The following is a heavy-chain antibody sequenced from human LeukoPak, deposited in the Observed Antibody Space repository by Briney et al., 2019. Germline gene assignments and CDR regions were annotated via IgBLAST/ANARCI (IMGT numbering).Heavy chain of an antibody. Sequence: ASVKVSCKASGYSFTNYGVSWVRQAPGQGLEWMGWVSGNDGRTNYAQNLQGRVTMTTDTSTSTVYMELSSLRSEDTAVYYCARVNWPANWFDPWGQGTLVTVSS. V-gene: IGHV1-18*01. CDR1: GYSFTNYG. CDR2: VSGNDGRT. CDR3: ARVNWPANWFDP. J-gene: IGHJ5*02.